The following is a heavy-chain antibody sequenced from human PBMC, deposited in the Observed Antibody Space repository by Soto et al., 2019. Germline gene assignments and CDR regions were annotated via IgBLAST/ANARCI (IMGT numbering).Heavy chain of an antibody. D-gene: IGHD2-15*01. Sequence: EVQLVESGGGLVQPGGSLRLSCVASGFTFSNYWMYWVRQAPGEGLVWVSRINNDGSVSSYADSVKGRPTISRDNVKNTLYLQMDSLRAEDTAVYYCARGDCVGGTCYSLAGSFYYYMDVWGKGTTVTVFS. CDR2: INNDGSVS. CDR1: GFTFSNYW. V-gene: IGHV3-74*01. J-gene: IGHJ6*03. CDR3: ARGDCVGGTCYSLAGSFYYYMDV.